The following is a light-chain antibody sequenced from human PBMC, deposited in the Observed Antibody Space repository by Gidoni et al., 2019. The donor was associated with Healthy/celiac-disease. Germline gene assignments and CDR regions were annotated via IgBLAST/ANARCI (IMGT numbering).Light chain of an antibody. Sequence: IVLTQSPGTLSLSPGERATLTCRASQSVNSSYLPWYQQKPGQAPRLLINGSSSRATGIPDRCSGSGSGTDFTLTISRLEPEDFAVFYCHQYDSSPWTFGQGTKVDIK. CDR3: HQYDSSPWT. CDR1: QSVNSSY. CDR2: GSS. J-gene: IGKJ1*01. V-gene: IGKV3-20*01.